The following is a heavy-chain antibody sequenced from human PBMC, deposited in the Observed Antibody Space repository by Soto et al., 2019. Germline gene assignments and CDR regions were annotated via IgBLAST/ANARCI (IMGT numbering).Heavy chain of an antibody. Sequence: QVQLVQSGAEVKKPGSSVKVSCKASGGTFSSYAISWVRQAPGQGLEWMGGIIPIFGTANYAQKCQGRVTSTADESPSTASTELSNLRSQDTSVYYCVRSIIITVSSYYRMDVWCQGTTVTVSS. CDR2: IIPIFGTA. CDR1: GGTFSSYA. J-gene: IGHJ6*02. CDR3: VRSIIITVSSYYRMDV. V-gene: IGHV1-69*12. D-gene: IGHD1-20*01.